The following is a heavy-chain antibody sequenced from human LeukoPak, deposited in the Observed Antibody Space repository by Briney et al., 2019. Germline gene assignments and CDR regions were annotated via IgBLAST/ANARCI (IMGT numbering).Heavy chain of an antibody. CDR1: GYSISSGDY. J-gene: IGHJ4*02. CDR3: ARLPWGSYFDY. Sequence: PSETLSLTCTVSGYSISSGDYWGWIRQPPGKGLEWIGEINHSGSTNYNPSLKSRVTISVDKSKNQFSLKLSSVTAADTAVYYCARLPWGSYFDYWGQGTLVTVSS. V-gene: IGHV4-38-2*02. D-gene: IGHD3-16*01. CDR2: INHSGST.